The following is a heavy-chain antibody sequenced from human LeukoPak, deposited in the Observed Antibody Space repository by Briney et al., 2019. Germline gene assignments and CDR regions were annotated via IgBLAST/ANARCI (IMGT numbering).Heavy chain of an antibody. V-gene: IGHV4-39*01. Sequence: SEALSLTCTVSGGSIGSSSYYWGWIRQPPGKGLAWIGSIYYSGSTYYNPSLKSRVTISVDTSKNQFSLKLSSVTAADTAVYYCASLRERSYYARGFDYWGQGTLVTVSS. J-gene: IGHJ4*02. CDR2: IYYSGST. CDR3: ASLRERSYYARGFDY. CDR1: GGSIGSSSYY. D-gene: IGHD1-26*01.